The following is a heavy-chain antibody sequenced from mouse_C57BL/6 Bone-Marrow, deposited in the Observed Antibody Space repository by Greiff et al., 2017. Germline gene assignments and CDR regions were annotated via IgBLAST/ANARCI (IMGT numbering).Heavy chain of an antibody. J-gene: IGHJ1*03. CDR2: IDPETGGT. V-gene: IGHV1-15*01. Sequence: QVKLQQSGAELVRPGASVTLSCKASGYTFTDYEMNWVKQTPVHGLEWIGAIDPETGGTAYNQKFKGKAILTADKSSSTAYMELRSLTSGDSAVYYCTIFVWDRGYFDVWGTGTTVTVSS. D-gene: IGHD3-3*01. CDR1: GYTFTDYE. CDR3: TIFVWDRGYFDV.